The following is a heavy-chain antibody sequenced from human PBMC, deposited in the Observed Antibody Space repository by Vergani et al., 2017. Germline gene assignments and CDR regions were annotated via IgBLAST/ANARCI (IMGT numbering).Heavy chain of an antibody. CDR2: ISWNSNSI. J-gene: IGHJ5*02. Sequence: EVQLEESGGGLVLHGRSLILSCVASGFTSAGYAMHWVRQAPGKGLEWVSGISWNSNSIGYADAVKGRFTISRDNAKNSLYLQMNSLRAEDTALYYCAKDLGTSSGGGWFDPWGQGTLVTVSS. V-gene: IGHV3-9*02. CDR3: AKDLGTSSGGGWFDP. CDR1: GFTSAGYA. D-gene: IGHD6-6*01.